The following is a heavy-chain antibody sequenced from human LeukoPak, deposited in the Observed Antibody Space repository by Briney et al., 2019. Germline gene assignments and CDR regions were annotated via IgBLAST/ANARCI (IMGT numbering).Heavy chain of an antibody. J-gene: IGHJ2*01. V-gene: IGHV3-7*01. Sequence: GGSLRLSCAASGFTFSSYWMSWVRQAPGKGLEWVANINQDGSEKYYVDSVKGRFTISRDSGRSSLFLQMNSLRVEDTAVYYCARDRHGDTGDWSFDLWGRGTLVTVSS. CDR3: ARDRHGDTGDWSFDL. CDR1: GFTFSSYW. CDR2: INQDGSEK. D-gene: IGHD4-17*01.